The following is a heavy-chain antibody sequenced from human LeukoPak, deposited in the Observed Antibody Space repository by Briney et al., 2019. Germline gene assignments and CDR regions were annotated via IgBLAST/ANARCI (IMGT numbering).Heavy chain of an antibody. CDR3: ARNGDYVLGTTLYYYYYYYMDV. Sequence: ASVKVSCKASGYTFTSYGISWVRQAPGQGLEWMGGIIPIFGTANYAQKFQGRVTITADKSTSTAYMELSSLRSEDTAVYYCARNGDYVLGTTLYYYYYYYMDVWGKGTTVTVSS. D-gene: IGHD4-17*01. CDR2: IIPIFGTA. J-gene: IGHJ6*03. V-gene: IGHV1-69*06. CDR1: GYTFTSYG.